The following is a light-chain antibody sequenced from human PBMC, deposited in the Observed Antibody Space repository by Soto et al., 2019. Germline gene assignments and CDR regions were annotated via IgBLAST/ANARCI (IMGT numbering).Light chain of an antibody. CDR2: DAS. CDR1: QDINNY. CDR3: QQYENLPT. J-gene: IGKJ5*01. V-gene: IGKV1-33*01. Sequence: DIKMTQSPASLSSSVGGRVTGTCQASQDINNYLNWYQQKPGQAPKLLIYDASNLEAGVPSRFRGSGSGTDFTFTISRLQPEDIATYYCQQYENLPTFGQGTRLEIK.